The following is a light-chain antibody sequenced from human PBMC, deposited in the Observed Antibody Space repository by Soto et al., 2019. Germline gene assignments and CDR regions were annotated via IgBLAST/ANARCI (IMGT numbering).Light chain of an antibody. CDR3: CSYGGSFYV. Sequence: QSVLTQPHSVSGSPGQSVAISCSGTSSDDGGYNYVSWYQQHPGKAPKLIIFDVNKRPSGVPDRFSGSKSGSTASLTISGLQAEDEADYYCCSYGGSFYVVGTGTKVTVL. CDR1: SSDDGGYNY. J-gene: IGLJ1*01. CDR2: DVN. V-gene: IGLV2-11*01.